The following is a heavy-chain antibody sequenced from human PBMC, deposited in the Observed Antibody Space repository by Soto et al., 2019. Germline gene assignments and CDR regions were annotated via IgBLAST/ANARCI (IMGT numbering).Heavy chain of an antibody. CDR1: GGSISSSSYY. CDR3: ARDIVVVVAGTRVGWFDP. V-gene: IGHV4-39*02. CDR2: IYYSGST. J-gene: IGHJ5*02. D-gene: IGHD2-15*01. Sequence: SETLSLTCTVSGGSISSSSYYWGWIRQPPGKGLEWIGSIYYSGSTYYNPPLKSRVTISVDTSKNQFSLKLSSVTAADTAVYYCARDIVVVVAGTRVGWFDPSGQGTLVTVSS.